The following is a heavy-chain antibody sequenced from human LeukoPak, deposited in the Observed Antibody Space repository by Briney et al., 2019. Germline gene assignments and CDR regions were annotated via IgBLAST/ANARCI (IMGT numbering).Heavy chain of an antibody. CDR1: GFTFSSYA. Sequence: GGSLRLSCAASGFTFSSYAMSWVRQAPGKGLEWVSAISGSGGSTYYADSVKGRFTISRDNSKNTLYLQMNSLRAEDTAVYYCAREGLYCTNGVCYRVVDYWGQGTLVTVSS. J-gene: IGHJ4*02. CDR3: AREGLYCTNGVCYRVVDY. CDR2: ISGSGGST. V-gene: IGHV3-23*01. D-gene: IGHD2-8*01.